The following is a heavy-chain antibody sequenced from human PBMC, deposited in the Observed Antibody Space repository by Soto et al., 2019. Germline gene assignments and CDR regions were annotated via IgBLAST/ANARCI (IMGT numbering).Heavy chain of an antibody. V-gene: IGHV3-23*01. CDR3: AKGDTTMITDYYAMDV. D-gene: IGHD5-18*01. CDR1: GFTFTSYA. CDR2: ISGSGGSE. J-gene: IGHJ6*02. Sequence: GGSLRLSCAVSGFTFTSYAMTWVRQAQGKGLEWVSAISGSGGSEFYADSVKGRFTISRDNSKNTLYLQMKSLRAEDTALYYCAKGDTTMITDYYAMDVWGQGTTVTVSS.